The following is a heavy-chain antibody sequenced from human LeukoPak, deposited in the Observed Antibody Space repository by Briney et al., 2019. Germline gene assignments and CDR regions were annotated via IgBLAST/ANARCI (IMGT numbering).Heavy chain of an antibody. Sequence: KPSGTLSLTCAVSGGSISSSNWWSWVRQPPGKGLEWIGEIYHSGSTNYNPSLKSRVTMSVDTSKNQFSLKLSSVTAADTAVYYCARVVKYWFFSGLDFDYWGQGTLATVSS. CDR3: ARVVKYWFFSGLDFDY. CDR2: IYHSGST. D-gene: IGHD3-22*01. J-gene: IGHJ4*02. V-gene: IGHV4-4*02. CDR1: GGSISSSNW.